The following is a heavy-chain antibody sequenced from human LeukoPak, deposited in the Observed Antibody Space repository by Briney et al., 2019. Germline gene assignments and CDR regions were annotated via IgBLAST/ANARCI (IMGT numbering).Heavy chain of an antibody. J-gene: IGHJ4*02. CDR2: IYTSGST. Sequence: SETLSLTCTVSGGSISSGSYYWSWIRQPAGKGLEWIGRIYTSGSTNYNPSLKSRVTISVDTSKNQFSLKLSSVTAADTAVYYCATSPIQLWLPFDYWGQGTLVTVSS. V-gene: IGHV4-61*02. CDR1: GGSISSGSYY. D-gene: IGHD5-18*01. CDR3: ATSPIQLWLPFDY.